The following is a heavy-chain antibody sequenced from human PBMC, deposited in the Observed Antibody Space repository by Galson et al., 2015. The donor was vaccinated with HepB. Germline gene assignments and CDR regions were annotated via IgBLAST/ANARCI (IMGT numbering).Heavy chain of an antibody. Sequence: SVKVSCKASGGTFSSYAISWVRQAPGQGLEWMGGIIPIFGTANYAQKFQGRVTITADESTSTAYKELSSLRSEDTAVYYCAIELGYCSGGSCYSIPGFDYWGQGTLVTVSS. V-gene: IGHV1-69*13. CDR1: GGTFSSYA. CDR2: IIPIFGTA. D-gene: IGHD2-15*01. J-gene: IGHJ4*02. CDR3: AIELGYCSGGSCYSIPGFDY.